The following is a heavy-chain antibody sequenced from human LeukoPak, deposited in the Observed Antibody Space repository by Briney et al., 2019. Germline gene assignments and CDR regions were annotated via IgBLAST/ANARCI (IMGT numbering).Heavy chain of an antibody. D-gene: IGHD4-17*01. Sequence: GGSLRLSCAASGFTFSSYEMNWVRQAPGKGLEWVSYISSSGSTIYHADSVKGRFTISRDNAKNSLYLQMNSLRAEDTAVCYCARGYGDFDYWGQGTLVTVSS. J-gene: IGHJ4*02. CDR3: ARGYGDFDY. CDR1: GFTFSSYE. CDR2: ISSSGSTI. V-gene: IGHV3-48*03.